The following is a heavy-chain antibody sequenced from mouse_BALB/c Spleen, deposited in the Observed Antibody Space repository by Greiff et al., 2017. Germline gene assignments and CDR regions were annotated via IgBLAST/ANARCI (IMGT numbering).Heavy chain of an antibody. V-gene: IGHV14-3*02. J-gene: IGHJ4*01. D-gene: IGHD4-1*01. CDR1: GFNITDTY. CDR2: IDPADGNT. Sequence: VQLQHPGAELVKPGASVKLSCTASGFNITDTYMHWVKQRPEQGLEWIGMIDPADGNTKYDPKFQGKATITADTSSNTAYLQLSSLTSEDTAVYYCALTGMDYWGQGTSGTVSA. CDR3: ALTGMDY.